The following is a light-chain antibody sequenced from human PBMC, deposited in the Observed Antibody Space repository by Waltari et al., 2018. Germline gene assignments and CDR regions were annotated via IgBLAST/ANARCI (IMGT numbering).Light chain of an antibody. CDR3: CSYAGSSTFYV. J-gene: IGLJ1*01. Sequence: QSALTQPASVSGSPGQSITISCTGTSSDVGSYNLVSWYQHHPGKAPKLMIFEVSKRPSGVSNRLSASKSGSTASLTISGLQAEDEADYYCCSYAGSSTFYVFGIGTKVTVL. V-gene: IGLV2-23*02. CDR1: SSDVGSYNL. CDR2: EVS.